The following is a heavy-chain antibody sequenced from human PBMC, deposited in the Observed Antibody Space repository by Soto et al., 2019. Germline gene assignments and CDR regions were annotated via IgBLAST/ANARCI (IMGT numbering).Heavy chain of an antibody. CDR1: GGTFSRYA. V-gene: IGHV1-69*13. Sequence: SVKVSCKASGGTFSRYAISWVRQAPGQGLEWMGGIIPIFGTANYAQKFQGRVTITADESTSTAYMELSSLRSEDTAVYYCARDHPCSSTSCYTYYYGMDVWGRGTTVTVSS. CDR3: ARDHPCSSTSCYTYYYGMDV. CDR2: IIPIFGTA. D-gene: IGHD2-2*02. J-gene: IGHJ6*02.